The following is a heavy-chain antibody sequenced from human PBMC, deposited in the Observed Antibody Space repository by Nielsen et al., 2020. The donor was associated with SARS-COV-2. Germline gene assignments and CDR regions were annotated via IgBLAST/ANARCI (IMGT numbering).Heavy chain of an antibody. CDR2: ISASSGNT. D-gene: IGHD1-26*01. Sequence: ASVKVSCKASGYTFTNYGITWVRQAPGQGLETLGWISASSGNTNYAPKLLGRVTMTTDTSTSTAYIELRSLTYADTAVYYCARDLWWELPDFWGQGTLVTVSS. V-gene: IGHV1-18*01. J-gene: IGHJ4*02. CDR3: ARDLWWELPDF. CDR1: GYTFTNYG.